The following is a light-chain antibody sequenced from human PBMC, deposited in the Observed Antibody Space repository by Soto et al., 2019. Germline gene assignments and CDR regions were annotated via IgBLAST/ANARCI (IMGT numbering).Light chain of an antibody. CDR3: QHRMNWPLT. CDR1: QSVSSY. CDR2: DAS. Sequence: IVLTQSTDTLSLSPGERATLSCRASQSVSSYLLWYQQKPGQTPRLLIYDASNRATGIPARFSGSGSETDFTLTISSLEPEDFAVYYCQHRMNWPLTFGQGTRLAIK. V-gene: IGKV3-11*01. J-gene: IGKJ5*01.